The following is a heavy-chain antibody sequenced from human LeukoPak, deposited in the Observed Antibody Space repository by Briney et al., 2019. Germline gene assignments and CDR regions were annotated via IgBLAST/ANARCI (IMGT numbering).Heavy chain of an antibody. V-gene: IGHV3-9*01. J-gene: IGHJ4*02. D-gene: IGHD3-22*01. CDR3: ARLLASPGY. CDR1: GFTFDDYA. CDR2: ISWNSGSI. Sequence: GGSLRLSCAASGFTFDDYAMHWVRQAPGKGLEWVSGISWNSGSIGYADSVKGRFTISRHNSKNTLYLQMNSLRAEDTAVYYCARLLASPGYWGQGTLVTVSS.